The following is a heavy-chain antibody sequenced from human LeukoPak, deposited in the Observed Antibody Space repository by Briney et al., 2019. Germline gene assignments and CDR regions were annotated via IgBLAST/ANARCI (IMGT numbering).Heavy chain of an antibody. D-gene: IGHD3-22*01. CDR1: GFTFSSYA. CDR2: ITSSSSTT. CDR3: ARNYDSSGYYPDY. J-gene: IGHJ4*02. Sequence: GGSLRLSCAASGFTFSSYAMTWVRQIPGKGLEWVSYITSSSSTTYYADSVKGRFTISRDNAKTSLYLQMNSLRVEDTAVYYCARNYDSSGYYPDYWGQGTLVTVSS. V-gene: IGHV3-48*01.